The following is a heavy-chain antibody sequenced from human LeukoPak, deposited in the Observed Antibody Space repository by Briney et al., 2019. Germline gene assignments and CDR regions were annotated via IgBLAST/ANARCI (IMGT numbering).Heavy chain of an antibody. V-gene: IGHV1-69*05. Sequence: SVKVSCKASGGTFSSYAISWVRQAPGQGLEWMGRIIPIFGTANYAQKFQGRVTITTDEPTSTAYMELSSLRSEDTAVYYCATALDLWFGELFYMDVWGKGTTVTVSS. CDR1: GGTFSSYA. D-gene: IGHD3-10*01. CDR2: IIPIFGTA. CDR3: ATALDLWFGELFYMDV. J-gene: IGHJ6*03.